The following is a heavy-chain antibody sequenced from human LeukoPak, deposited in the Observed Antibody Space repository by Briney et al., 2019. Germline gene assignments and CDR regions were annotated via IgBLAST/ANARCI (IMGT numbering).Heavy chain of an antibody. CDR2: IYYSGST. Sequence: SETLSLTCAVYGGSFSGYYWSWIRQPPGKGLEWIGYIYYSGSTNYNPSLKSRVTISVDTSKNQFSLKLSSVTAADTAVYYCARDRTDTAMVGFDYWGQGTLVTVSS. J-gene: IGHJ4*02. D-gene: IGHD5-18*01. V-gene: IGHV4-59*01. CDR3: ARDRTDTAMVGFDY. CDR1: GGSFSGYY.